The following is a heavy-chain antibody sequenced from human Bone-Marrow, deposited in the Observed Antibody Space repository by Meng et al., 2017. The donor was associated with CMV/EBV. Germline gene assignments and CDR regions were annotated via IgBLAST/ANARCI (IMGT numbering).Heavy chain of an antibody. D-gene: IGHD2-15*01. CDR3: AKKSGFCSGGSCYSYYYYGMDV. V-gene: IGHV3-23*01. CDR1: GFTFSSYA. Sequence: GESLKISCAASGFTFSSYAMSWVRQAPGKGLEWVSAISGSGGSTYYADSVKGRFTISRDNSKNTLYLQMNSLRAEDTAVYYCAKKSGFCSGGSCYSYYYYGMDVWGQGTTVTFSS. CDR2: ISGSGGST. J-gene: IGHJ6*02.